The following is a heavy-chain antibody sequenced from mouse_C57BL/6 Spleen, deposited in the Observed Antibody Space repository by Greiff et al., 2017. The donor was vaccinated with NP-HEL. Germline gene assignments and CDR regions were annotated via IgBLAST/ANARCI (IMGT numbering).Heavy chain of an antibody. J-gene: IGHJ4*01. Sequence: VQLQQSGAELARPGASVKLSCKASGYTFTSYGISWVKQRTGQGLEWLGEIYPRSGNTYYNEKFKGKATLTADKSSSTAYMELLSRTSEDAEVYFSARKDYDGRYYYAMDYWCQGTSVTVSS. CDR1: GYTFTSYG. V-gene: IGHV1-81*01. CDR3: ARKDYDGRYYYAMDY. CDR2: IYPRSGNT. D-gene: IGHD1-1*01.